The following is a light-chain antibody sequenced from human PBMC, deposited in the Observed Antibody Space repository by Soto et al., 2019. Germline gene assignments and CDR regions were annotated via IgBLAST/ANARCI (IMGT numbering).Light chain of an antibody. J-gene: IGKJ1*01. V-gene: IGKV4-1*01. Sequence: DIGMTQSPDSLAVSLGERATINCKSSQSVLYSSNNKNYLAWYQQKPGQPPKLLIYWASTRESGVPDRFSGSGSGKDFTLTISSLQAEDVAVYYCQQYYSSWTFGQGTKVDIK. CDR1: QSVLYSSNNKNY. CDR3: QQYYSSWT. CDR2: WAS.